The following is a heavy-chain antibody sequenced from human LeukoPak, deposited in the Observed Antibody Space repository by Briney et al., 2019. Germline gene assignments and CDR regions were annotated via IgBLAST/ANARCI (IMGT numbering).Heavy chain of an antibody. J-gene: IGHJ4*02. CDR2: ISGSGCST. Sequence: GGSLRLSCAASGFTFTSYAMSWVRQAPGKGLEWVSAISGSGCSTYYADSVKGRFTISRDNSKNTLYLQMNSLRAEDTAVYYCAHCSTTSQEDYWGQGTLVTVSS. CDR1: GFTFTSYA. V-gene: IGHV3-23*01. D-gene: IGHD2-2*01. CDR3: AHCSTTSQEDY.